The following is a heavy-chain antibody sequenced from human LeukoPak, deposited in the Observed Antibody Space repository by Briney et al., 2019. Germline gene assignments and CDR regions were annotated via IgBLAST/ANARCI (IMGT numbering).Heavy chain of an antibody. Sequence: ASVKVSCKASGYTFTSYAMNWVRQAPGQGLEWMGWINTNTGNPTYAQGFTGRFVFSLDTSVSTAYLQICSLKAEDTAVYYCARENCSSTSCRPYYYYGMDVWGQGTTVTVSS. CDR2: INTNTGNP. CDR3: ARENCSSTSCRPYYYYGMDV. J-gene: IGHJ6*02. CDR1: GYTFTSYA. D-gene: IGHD2-2*01. V-gene: IGHV7-4-1*01.